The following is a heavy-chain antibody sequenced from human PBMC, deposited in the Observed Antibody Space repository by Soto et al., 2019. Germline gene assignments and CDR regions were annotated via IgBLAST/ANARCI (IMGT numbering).Heavy chain of an antibody. CDR1: GFPFSSYA. CDR3: AKNPASGTYYPGDYYFEY. D-gene: IGHD1-26*01. J-gene: IGHJ4*02. V-gene: IGHV3-23*01. Sequence: GGSLRLSCAASGFPFSSYAMSWVRQAPGKGLEWVSAISGSGGSTYYADSVKGRFTISRENSKDTLYLQMNSLRAEDTAVYYCAKNPASGTYYPGDYYFEYWGQGAMVTVSS. CDR2: ISGSGGST.